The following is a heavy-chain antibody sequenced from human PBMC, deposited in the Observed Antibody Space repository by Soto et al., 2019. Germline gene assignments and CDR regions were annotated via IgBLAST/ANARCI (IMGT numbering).Heavy chain of an antibody. CDR2: IKEDGSDK. D-gene: IGHD3-9*01. CDR3: ARAGYPGALDI. V-gene: IGHV3-7*04. Sequence: GGSLRLSCAASGFTFSTFWMNWVRQAPGKGLEWVANIKEDGSDKYYGDSVKGRFTISRDNTKNSLYLQMNSPTADDTAVYYCARAGYPGALDIWGQGTLVTVSS. J-gene: IGHJ3*02. CDR1: GFTFSTFW.